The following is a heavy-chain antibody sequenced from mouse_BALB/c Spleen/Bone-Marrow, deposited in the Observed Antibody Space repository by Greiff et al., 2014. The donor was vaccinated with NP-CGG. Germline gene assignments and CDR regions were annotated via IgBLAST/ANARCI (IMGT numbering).Heavy chain of an antibody. J-gene: IGHJ1*01. CDR2: IWAGGST. Sequence: QVQLKESGPGLVAPSQSLSITCTVSGFSLTSYGVHWVRQPPGKGLEWLGVIWAGGSTNYNSALMSRLSISKDNSKSQVFLKMNGLQTDDTAMYYCARVYLWYFDVWGAGTTVTVSP. D-gene: IGHD2-3*01. CDR1: GFSLTSYG. V-gene: IGHV2-9*02. CDR3: ARVYLWYFDV.